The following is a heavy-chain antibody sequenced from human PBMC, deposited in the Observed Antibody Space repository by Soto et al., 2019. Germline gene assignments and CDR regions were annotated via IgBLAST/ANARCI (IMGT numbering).Heavy chain of an antibody. D-gene: IGHD3-22*01. CDR3: ARGGQAYYDSIGYIPFWYFDI. V-gene: IGHV1-18*01. CDR2: ITSHNGNT. CDR1: GYTFTTFG. J-gene: IGHJ2*01. Sequence: QVQLVQSGAEVKKPGASVKVSCKASGYTFTTFGISWVRQAPGQGLEWMGWITSHNGNTNYAQNVQGRITMTAYTSKSTVNMELRNPTSNDTAEYYCARGGQAYYDSIGYIPFWYFDIWGRGTLVTVSS.